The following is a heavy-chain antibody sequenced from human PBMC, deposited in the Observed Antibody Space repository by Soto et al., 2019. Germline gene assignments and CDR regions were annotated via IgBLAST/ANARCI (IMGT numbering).Heavy chain of an antibody. V-gene: IGHV3-23*01. CDR1: GFTFSTYA. D-gene: IGHD6-13*01. CDR2: IWTNGVTT. Sequence: GGSLRLSCSASGFTFSTYAMSWVRQAPGKGLEWVSTIWTNGVTTYYGDSVQGRFTISRDNSKNTLYLQMNSLRAEDTAVYYCAKDGIAAAGLNWFDPWGQGTLVTVSS. CDR3: AKDGIAAAGLNWFDP. J-gene: IGHJ5*02.